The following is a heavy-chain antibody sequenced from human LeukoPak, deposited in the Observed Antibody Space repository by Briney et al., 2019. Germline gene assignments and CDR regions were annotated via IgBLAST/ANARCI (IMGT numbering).Heavy chain of an antibody. J-gene: IGHJ4*02. CDR1: GFTFSSCG. V-gene: IGHV3-33*01. CDR2: IWSDGSKK. Sequence: GGSLRLSCTASGFTFSSCGMHWVRQAPGQGLEWVAVIWSDGSKKYHADSVKGRFTISRDNTKNMLYLQMNSLRAEDTAIYYCVRVGTDSIGSCPDYWGQGTLVTVTS. D-gene: IGHD3-22*01. CDR3: VRVGTDSIGSCPDY.